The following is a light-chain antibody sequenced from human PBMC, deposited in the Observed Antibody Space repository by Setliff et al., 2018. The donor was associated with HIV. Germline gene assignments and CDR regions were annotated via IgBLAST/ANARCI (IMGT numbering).Light chain of an antibody. J-gene: IGLJ1*01. CDR3: SSYTSSSTYV. CDR1: SSDIGGYNF. V-gene: IGLV2-14*03. CDR2: DNT. Sequence: QSALTQPASVSGSPGQSITISCTGTSSDIGGYNFVSWYQQYPGEAPKLIISDNTKRPSGVSDGFSASKSGNTASLTISGLRAEDEADYYCSSYTSSSTYVFGLGTKVTVL.